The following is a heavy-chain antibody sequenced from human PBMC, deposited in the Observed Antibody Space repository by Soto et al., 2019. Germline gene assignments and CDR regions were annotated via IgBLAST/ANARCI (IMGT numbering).Heavy chain of an antibody. CDR2: IIPILGIA. D-gene: IGHD2-15*01. CDR1: GGTFSSYT. CDR3: ARGLGYCSGGSCRHDAFDI. Sequence: SVKVSCKASGGTFSSYTISWVRQAPGQGLEWMGRIIPILGIANYAQKFQGRVTITADKSTSTAYMELSSLRSEDTAVYYCARGLGYCSGGSCRHDAFDIWGQGTMVTVSS. V-gene: IGHV1-69*02. J-gene: IGHJ3*02.